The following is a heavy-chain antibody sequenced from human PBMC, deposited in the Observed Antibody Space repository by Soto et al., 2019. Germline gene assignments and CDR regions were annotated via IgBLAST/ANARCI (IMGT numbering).Heavy chain of an antibody. V-gene: IGHV2-26*01. Sequence: KKSGPVLVKPTETLTLTCTVSGFSLSNPKMGVSWIRQPPGKAPEWLAHIFSDDEYSYSTALKNRHFISKDTSKSQVVLTMSIMDPVDSATLYCARVMLDAVGEPDAMYEFDPWGQGTQVTVSS. J-gene: IGHJ5*02. CDR1: GFSLSNPKMG. CDR3: ARVMLDAVGEPDAMYEFDP. CDR2: IFSDDEY. D-gene: IGHD2-2*03.